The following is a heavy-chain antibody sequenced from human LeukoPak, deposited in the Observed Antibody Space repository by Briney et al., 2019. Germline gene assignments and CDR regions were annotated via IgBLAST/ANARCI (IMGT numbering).Heavy chain of an antibody. CDR1: GGSISSYY. CDR3: ARLKTPRSWFDP. Sequence: ETLSLTCTVSGGSISSYYWSWIRQPPKKDLEWIGFIYHSGSTNYNPSLKSRVTVSVDTSKNQFSLKLNSVTAADTAIYYCARLKTPRSWFDPWGQGTLVIVSS. CDR2: IYHSGST. D-gene: IGHD2-15*01. J-gene: IGHJ5*02. V-gene: IGHV4-59*08.